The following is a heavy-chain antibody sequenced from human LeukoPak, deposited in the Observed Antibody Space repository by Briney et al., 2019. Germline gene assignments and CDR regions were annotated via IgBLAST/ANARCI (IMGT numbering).Heavy chain of an antibody. CDR3: AREGKGEQAGLFDY. D-gene: IGHD3-16*01. Sequence: SQTLSLTCAISGDRVSSKGAGWTWIRQSPSRGLEWLGRTYYRSKWNNDYAASVESRISINADISKNQFSLHLNSVTLEDTAVYYCAREGKGEQAGLFDYWGQGTLVTVSS. V-gene: IGHV6-1*01. CDR2: TYYRSKWNN. CDR1: GDRVSSKGAG. J-gene: IGHJ4*02.